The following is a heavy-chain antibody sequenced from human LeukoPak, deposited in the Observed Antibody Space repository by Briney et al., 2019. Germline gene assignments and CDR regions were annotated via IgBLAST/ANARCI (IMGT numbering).Heavy chain of an antibody. CDR1: GGSISSYY. CDR3: AREGDFWRRNYYFDY. V-gene: IGHV4-59*01. Sequence: SETLSLTCTVSGGSISSYYWSWIRQPPGKGLEWIGYTYYSGSTNYNPSLKSRVTISVDTSKNQFSLKLSSVTAADTAVYYCAREGDFWRRNYYFDYWGQGTLVTVSS. J-gene: IGHJ4*02. D-gene: IGHD3-3*01. CDR2: TYYSGST.